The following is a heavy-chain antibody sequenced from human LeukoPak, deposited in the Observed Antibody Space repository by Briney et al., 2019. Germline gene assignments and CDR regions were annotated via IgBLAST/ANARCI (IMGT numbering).Heavy chain of an antibody. Sequence: GESLQISCQGSGYSFSTYWIGWVRQLPGKGLEWMGIIYPGDSDTRYSPSFQGQVTISADKSINTAYLQWSSLKASDTAMYYCARQGTSGSVPFDYWGQGTLVTVSS. V-gene: IGHV5-51*01. J-gene: IGHJ4*02. CDR1: GYSFSTYW. CDR3: ARQGTSGSVPFDY. CDR2: IYPGDSDT. D-gene: IGHD3-10*01.